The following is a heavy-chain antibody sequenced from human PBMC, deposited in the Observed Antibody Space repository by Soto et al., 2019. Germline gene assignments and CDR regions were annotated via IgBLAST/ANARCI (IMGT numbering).Heavy chain of an antibody. D-gene: IGHD3-22*01. CDR1: GFTFSNAW. V-gene: IGHV3-15*01. CDR2: IKSKTDGGTT. CDR3: TRDYYDSSGYLI. Sequence: NPGGSLRLSCAASGFTFSNAWMSWVRQAPGKGLEWVGRIKSKTDGGTTDYAAPVKGRFTISRDDSKNTLYLQMNSLKTEDTAVYYCTRDYYDSSGYLIWGRGTLVTVSS. J-gene: IGHJ4*02.